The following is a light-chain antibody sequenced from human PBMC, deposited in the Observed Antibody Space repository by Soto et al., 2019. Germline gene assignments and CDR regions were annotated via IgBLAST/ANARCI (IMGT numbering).Light chain of an antibody. CDR3: SSFRSGTTL. Sequence: QSALTQPASVSGSPGQSITISCTGTSSDVGSYKYVSWYQQHPGKAPKLMIYEVSNRPSGVSDRFSGSKSGNTASLTISGLQAEDEADYYCSSFRSGTTLFGTGTKLTVL. V-gene: IGLV2-14*01. J-gene: IGLJ1*01. CDR2: EVS. CDR1: SSDVGSYKY.